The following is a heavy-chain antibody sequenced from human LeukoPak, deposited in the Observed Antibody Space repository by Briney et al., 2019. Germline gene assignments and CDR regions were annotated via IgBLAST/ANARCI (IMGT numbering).Heavy chain of an antibody. Sequence: GASVKVSCKASGYTFTSYAMHWVRQAPGQRLEWMGWINAGNGNTKYSQKFQGRVTITRDTSASTAYMELSSLRSEDTAVYYCARDTGSSGWHNFDYWGQGTLVTVSS. CDR2: INAGNGNT. CDR3: ARDTGSSGWHNFDY. D-gene: IGHD6-19*01. J-gene: IGHJ4*02. V-gene: IGHV1-3*01. CDR1: GYTFTSYA.